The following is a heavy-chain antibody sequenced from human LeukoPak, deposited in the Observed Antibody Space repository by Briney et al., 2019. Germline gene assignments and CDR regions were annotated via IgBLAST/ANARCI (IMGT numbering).Heavy chain of an antibody. V-gene: IGHV3-15*01. Sequence: GGSLRLSCSASGFTFGDYAMSWVRQAPGKGLEWVGRIKSKTDGGTTDYAAPVKGRFTISRDDSKNTLYLQMNSLKTEDTAVYYCTTGLLAAAGTVVDYWGQGTLVTVSS. CDR1: GFTFGDYA. J-gene: IGHJ4*02. CDR3: TTGLLAAAGTVVDY. D-gene: IGHD6-13*01. CDR2: IKSKTDGGTT.